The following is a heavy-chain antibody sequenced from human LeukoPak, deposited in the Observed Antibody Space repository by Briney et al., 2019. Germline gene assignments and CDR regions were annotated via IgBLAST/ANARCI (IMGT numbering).Heavy chain of an antibody. CDR3: ARGQGYCSSTSCYTRRAELVFNEYLQH. CDR1: GGSFSGYY. Sequence: SETLSLTCAVYGGSFSGYYWSWIRQPPGKGLEWIGEINHSGSTNYNPSLKSRVTISVDTSKNQFSLKLSSVTAADTAVYYCARGQGYCSSTSCYTRRAELVFNEYLQHWGQGTLVTVSS. J-gene: IGHJ1*01. D-gene: IGHD2-2*02. V-gene: IGHV4-34*01. CDR2: INHSGST.